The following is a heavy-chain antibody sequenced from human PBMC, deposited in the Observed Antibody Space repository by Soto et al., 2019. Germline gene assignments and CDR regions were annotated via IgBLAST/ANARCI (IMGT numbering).Heavy chain of an antibody. D-gene: IGHD5-12*01. V-gene: IGHV4-61*08. J-gene: IGHJ5*02. CDR3: ARDSPHSGYAA. CDR2: IYYSGST. Sequence: PSWTLSLTCAVSGGSISSGGYSWSWIRQPPGKGLEWIGYIYYSGSTNYNPSLKSRVTISVDTSKNQFSLKLSSVTAADTAVYYCARDSPHSGYAAWGQGTLVTVSS. CDR1: GGSISSGGYS.